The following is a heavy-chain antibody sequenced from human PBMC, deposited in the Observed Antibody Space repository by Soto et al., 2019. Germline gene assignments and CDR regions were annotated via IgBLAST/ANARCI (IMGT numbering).Heavy chain of an antibody. J-gene: IGHJ6*02. CDR2: VYYTGDT. D-gene: IGHD4-17*01. CDR3: VRQGIDYLHGLVDV. V-gene: IGHV4-59*08. CDR1: SGPDRSHN. Sequence: QVQLQQSGPRLVKPSETLSLTCTVSSGPDRSHNWGWIRQPPGRGLEWIGYVYYTGDTAYNPSLRGRVIFSPDPSTTDVSWTLNSVPAADTAAYYCVRQGIDYLHGLVDVWGHGTTVSVSS.